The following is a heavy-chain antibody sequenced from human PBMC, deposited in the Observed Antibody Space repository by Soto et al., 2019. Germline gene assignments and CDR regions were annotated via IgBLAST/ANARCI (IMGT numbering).Heavy chain of an antibody. CDR2: IYYSGST. CDR3: ARVQGYDSSGYYGRGWFDP. Sequence: PSETLSLTCTVSGGSISSGGYYWSWIRQHPGKGLEWIGYIYYSGSTYYNPSLKSRVTISVDTSKNQFSLKLSSVTAADTAVYYCARVQGYDSSGYYGRGWFDPWGQGTLVTVSS. D-gene: IGHD3-22*01. CDR1: GGSISSGGYY. J-gene: IGHJ5*02. V-gene: IGHV4-31*03.